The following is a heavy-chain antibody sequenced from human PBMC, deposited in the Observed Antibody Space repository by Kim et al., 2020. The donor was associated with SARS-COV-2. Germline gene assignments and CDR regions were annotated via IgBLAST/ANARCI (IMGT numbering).Heavy chain of an antibody. Sequence: SETLSLTCTVSGGSISSGGYYWSWIRQHPGKGLEWIGYIYYSGSTYYNPSLKSRVTISVDTSKNQFSLKLSSVTAADTAVYYCARVFRSSSYFDYWGQGTLVTVSS. CDR1: GGSISSGGYY. J-gene: IGHJ4*02. V-gene: IGHV4-31*03. CDR3: ARVFRSSSYFDY. CDR2: IYYSGST. D-gene: IGHD6-6*01.